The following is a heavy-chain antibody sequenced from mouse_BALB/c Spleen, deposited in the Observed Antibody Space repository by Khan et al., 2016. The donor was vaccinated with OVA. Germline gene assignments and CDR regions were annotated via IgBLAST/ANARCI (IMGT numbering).Heavy chain of an antibody. CDR3: VGNGAYHRNGGWFAY. Sequence: VQLQESGAELARPGASVKMSCKASGYTFTSYTIHWIKLRPGQGLEWIGFINPSNGYTNYNQKFKDKTTLTADKSSNTAYMQLSSLTSDDSAVYNCVGNGAYHRNGGWFAYWGQGTLVTVSA. CDR1: GYTFTSYT. V-gene: IGHV1-4*01. CDR2: INPSNGYT. J-gene: IGHJ3*01. D-gene: IGHD2-14*01.